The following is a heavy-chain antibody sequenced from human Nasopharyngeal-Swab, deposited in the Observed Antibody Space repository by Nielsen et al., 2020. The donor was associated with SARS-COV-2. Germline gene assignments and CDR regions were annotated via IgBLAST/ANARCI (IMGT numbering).Heavy chain of an antibody. Sequence: WIRQPPGKGLEWVSGISWNSGSIGYADSVKGRFTLSRDKAENSLYLRMNSLRAEDTALYYCAKDISDYGGNSFDYWGQGTLVTVSS. CDR3: AKDISDYGGNSFDY. CDR2: ISWNSGSI. D-gene: IGHD4-23*01. V-gene: IGHV3-9*01. J-gene: IGHJ4*02.